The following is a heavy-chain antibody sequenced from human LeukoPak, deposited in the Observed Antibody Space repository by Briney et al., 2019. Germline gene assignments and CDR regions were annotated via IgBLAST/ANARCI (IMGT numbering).Heavy chain of an antibody. Sequence: SETLSLTCAVYGGSFSGYYWSWIRQPPGKGLEWIGEINHSGSTNYNPSLKSRVTISVDTSKNQFSLKLSSVTAADTAVCYCARNRIVVVVAATRYYYYGMDVWGKGTTVTVSS. CDR1: GGSFSGYY. J-gene: IGHJ6*04. V-gene: IGHV4-34*01. CDR2: INHSGST. D-gene: IGHD2-15*01. CDR3: ARNRIVVVVAATRYYYYGMDV.